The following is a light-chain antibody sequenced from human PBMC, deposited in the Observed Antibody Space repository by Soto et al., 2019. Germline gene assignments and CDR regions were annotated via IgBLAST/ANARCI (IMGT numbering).Light chain of an antibody. CDR3: SSYTSSSALVV. Sequence: QSVLTQPASVSGSHGQSITISCTGTSSDVGGYSFVSWYQQHPGKAPKLMIYEVNNRPSGVSNRFSGSKSGNTASLTISGLQAEDEADYYCSSYTSSSALVVFGGGTKVTVL. CDR2: EVN. J-gene: IGLJ2*01. V-gene: IGLV2-14*01. CDR1: SSDVGGYSF.